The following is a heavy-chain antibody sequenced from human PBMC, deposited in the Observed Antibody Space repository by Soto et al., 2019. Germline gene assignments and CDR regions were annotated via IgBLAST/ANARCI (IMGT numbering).Heavy chain of an antibody. CDR3: ARACSGGSCYSYYYGMDV. CDR1: GGSISSYY. CDR2: IYYSGST. Sequence: PSETLSLTCTVSGGSISSYYWSWFRQPPGKGLEWIGYIYYSGSTNYNPSLKSRVTISVDTSKNQFSLKLSSVTAADTAVYYCARACSGGSCYSYYYGMDVWGQGTTVTVSS. J-gene: IGHJ6*02. V-gene: IGHV4-59*01. D-gene: IGHD2-15*01.